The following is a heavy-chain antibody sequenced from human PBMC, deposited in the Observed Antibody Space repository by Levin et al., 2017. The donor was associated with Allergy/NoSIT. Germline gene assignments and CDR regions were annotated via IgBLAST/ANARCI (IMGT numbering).Heavy chain of an antibody. J-gene: IGHJ4*02. Sequence: GGSLRLSCAASGFTFSSYWIHWVRQAPGKGLEWVSCLNTDGTSTTYADSVKGRFTISRDNAKNTLYLQMNSLRAEDMAVYYCVRGLAAAVGIGTYWSLGGRVTVFS. CDR3: VRGLAAAVGIGTY. D-gene: IGHD6-13*01. V-gene: IGHV3-74*01. CDR2: LNTDGTST. CDR1: GFTFSSYW.